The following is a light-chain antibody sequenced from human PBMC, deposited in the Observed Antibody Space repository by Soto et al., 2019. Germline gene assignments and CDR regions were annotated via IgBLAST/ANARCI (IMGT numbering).Light chain of an antibody. CDR1: QSVNSNY. CDR2: DTS. V-gene: IGKV3-20*01. CDR3: QQYGSSQFT. Sequence: EIVLMQSPGTLSLSPGEGATLSCRASQSVNSNYLAWYQQKPRQAPTVLIFDTSRRATGVPDRFNGSGSGTEFTLTIRRLEPDDFAVYYCQQYGSSQFTFGPGTKVNIK. J-gene: IGKJ3*01.